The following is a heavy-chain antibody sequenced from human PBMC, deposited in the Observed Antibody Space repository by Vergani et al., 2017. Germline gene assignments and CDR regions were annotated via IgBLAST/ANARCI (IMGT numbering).Heavy chain of an antibody. CDR1: GGSFSGYY. J-gene: IGHJ3*02. CDR3: ARAPLPVSGAFDI. CDR2: INHSGST. V-gene: IGHV4-34*01. Sequence: QVQLQQWGAGLLKPSETLSLTCAVYGGSFSGYYWSWIRQPPGKGLEWIGEINHSGSTNYNPSLKSRVTISVDTSKNQFSLKLSSVTAADTAVYYCARAPLPVSGAFDIWGQGTMVTVSS.